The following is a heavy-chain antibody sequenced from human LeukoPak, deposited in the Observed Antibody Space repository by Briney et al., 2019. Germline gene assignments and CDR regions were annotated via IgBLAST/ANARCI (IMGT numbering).Heavy chain of an antibody. D-gene: IGHD6-13*01. V-gene: IGHV4-34*09. Sequence: PSETLSLTCAVYGGTFSGYYWSWIRQPPGKGLEWIGEINHSGSTYYNPSLKSRVTISVDTSKNQFSLKLSSVTAADTAVYYCARGTAAGTDYWGQGTLVTVSS. CDR2: INHSGST. CDR3: ARGTAAGTDY. CDR1: GGTFSGYY. J-gene: IGHJ4*02.